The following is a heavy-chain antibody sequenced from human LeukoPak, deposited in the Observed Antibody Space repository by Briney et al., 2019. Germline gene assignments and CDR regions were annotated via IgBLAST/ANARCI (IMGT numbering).Heavy chain of an antibody. J-gene: IGHJ4*02. CDR3: ARVVGATYVDY. CDR1: GFTFSSYA. Sequence: GGSLRLSCAASGFTFSSYAMSWVRQAPGKGLEWVSGISGSGGSTVYVDSVKGRFTISRDNAKNSLYLQMNSLRAEDTALYYCARVVGATYVDYWGQGTLVTVSS. V-gene: IGHV3-23*01. CDR2: ISGSGGST. D-gene: IGHD1-26*01.